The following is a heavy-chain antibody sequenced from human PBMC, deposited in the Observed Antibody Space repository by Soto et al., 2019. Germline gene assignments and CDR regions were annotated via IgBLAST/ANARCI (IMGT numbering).Heavy chain of an antibody. CDR3: ARREIQGPIDY. J-gene: IGHJ4*02. V-gene: IGHV4-28*01. Sequence: QVQLQESGPGLVKPSDTLSLTCAVSGYSISSSNWWGWIRQPPGKGLEWIGYIYYSGTTYYKPSLKRRAAMSVDTSKNQFPLTLTSVTAVDTAVYYCARREIQGPIDYWGQGALVTVSS. D-gene: IGHD1-26*01. CDR1: GYSISSSNW. CDR2: IYYSGTT.